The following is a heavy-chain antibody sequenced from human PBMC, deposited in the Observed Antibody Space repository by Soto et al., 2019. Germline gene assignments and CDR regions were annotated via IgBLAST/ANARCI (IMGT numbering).Heavy chain of an antibody. V-gene: IGHV1-18*01. CDR3: ARVYGPEPGSYQLLNYYYYGMDV. Sequence: GAPVEGSLQGCGYTLTSWGLSRVRQAPGPGLQGMGWFSAYNGNTNYAQKLQGRVTMTTDTSTSTAYMELRSLRSDDTAVYYCARVYGPEPGSYQLLNYYYYGMDVWGQGTTVTVSS. J-gene: IGHJ6*02. D-gene: IGHD2-2*01. CDR2: FSAYNGNT. CDR1: GYTLTSWG.